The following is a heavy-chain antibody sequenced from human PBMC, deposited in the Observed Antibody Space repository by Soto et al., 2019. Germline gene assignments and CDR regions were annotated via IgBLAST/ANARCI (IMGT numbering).Heavy chain of an antibody. Sequence: PSETLSLTCTVSGGSISSYYWSWIRQPPGKGLEWIGYIYYSGSTNYNPSLKSGSTNYNPSLKSRVTISVDSSKNQFSLKLSSVTAADTAVYYCVRTLPSGRQASWGQGTLVTVSS. D-gene: IGHD3-10*01. CDR1: GGSISSYY. CDR2: IYYSGSTNYNPSLKSGST. CDR3: VRTLPSGRQAS. J-gene: IGHJ4*02. V-gene: IGHV4-59*01.